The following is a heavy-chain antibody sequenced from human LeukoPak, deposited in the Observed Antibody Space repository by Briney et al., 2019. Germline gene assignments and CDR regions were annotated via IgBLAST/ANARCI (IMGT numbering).Heavy chain of an antibody. J-gene: IGHJ5*02. V-gene: IGHV4-30-4*01. CDR2: IYYSGST. Sequence: SETLSLTCTVSGGSISSGDYYWSWIRQPPGKGLEWLGCIYYSGSTYYNPSLKSRVTISVDTSKNQFSLKLSSVTAADTAVYYCARSIAAAGTPNWFDPWGQGTLVTVSS. D-gene: IGHD6-13*01. CDR1: GGSISSGDYY. CDR3: ARSIAAAGTPNWFDP.